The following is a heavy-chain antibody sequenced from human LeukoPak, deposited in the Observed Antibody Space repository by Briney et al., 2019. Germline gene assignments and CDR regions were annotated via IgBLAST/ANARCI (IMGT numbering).Heavy chain of an antibody. V-gene: IGHV3-7*01. CDR2: IKQDGSEK. J-gene: IGHJ4*02. CDR1: GFTFSSYW. CDR3: ARDTYYYGSGSPR. D-gene: IGHD3-10*01. Sequence: PGGSLRLSCAASGFTFSSYWMSWVRQAPGKGLEWVANIKQDGSEKYYVDSVKGRFTISRDKAKKSLYLQMNSLRAEDTAVYYCARDTYYYGSGSPRWGQGTLVTVSS.